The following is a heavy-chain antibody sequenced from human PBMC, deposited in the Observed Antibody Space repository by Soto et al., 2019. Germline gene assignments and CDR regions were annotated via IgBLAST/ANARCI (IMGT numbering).Heavy chain of an antibody. CDR2: ITIGAGNV. D-gene: IGHD5-18*01. Sequence: PGGSLKLSCAGSGFTFTSYSISWVRQTPGKGLESLGNITIGAGNVRYNDSFKGQFTISADNAESSVILQMSSLKDEDSAVYFCVRERDLDRDMFHADVWGQGTTVTVSS. V-gene: IGHV3-48*02. CDR3: VRERDLDRDMFHADV. CDR1: GFTFTSYS. J-gene: IGHJ6*02.